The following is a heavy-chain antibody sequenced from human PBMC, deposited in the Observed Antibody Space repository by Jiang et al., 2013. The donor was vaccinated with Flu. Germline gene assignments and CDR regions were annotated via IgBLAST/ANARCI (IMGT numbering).Heavy chain of an antibody. Sequence: VQLLESGGGLVKPGGSLRLSCAASGFTFSNAWMNWVRQAPGKGLEWVGRIKSKTDGGTTDYAAPVKGRFTISRDDSKNTLYLQMNSLKTEDTAVYYCTTAIYEFRTMVRFDPWGQGTLVTVSS. CDR3: TTAIYEFRTMVRFDP. CDR1: GFTFSNAW. D-gene: IGHD3-3*01. CDR2: IKSKTDGGTT. J-gene: IGHJ5*02. V-gene: IGHV3-15*07.